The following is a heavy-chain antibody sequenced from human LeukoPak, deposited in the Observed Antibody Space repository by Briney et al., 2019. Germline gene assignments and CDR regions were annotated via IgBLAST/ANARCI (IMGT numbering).Heavy chain of an antibody. Sequence: SETLSLTCDVSGVSFSTYYWSWIRQSPEKGLEWIGEVNHSGCTNLNPSLKSRVTISVDTSKNQFSLKLSSVTAADTAVYYCARQLYGSDYWGQGTLVTVSS. D-gene: IGHD4-17*01. V-gene: IGHV4-34*01. CDR2: VNHSGCT. CDR1: GVSFSTYY. J-gene: IGHJ4*02. CDR3: ARQLYGSDY.